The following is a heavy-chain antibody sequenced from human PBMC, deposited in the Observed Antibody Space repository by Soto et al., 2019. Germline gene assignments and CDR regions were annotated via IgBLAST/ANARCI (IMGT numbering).Heavy chain of an antibody. V-gene: IGHV2-5*02. D-gene: IGHD2-15*01. CDR2: IYWDDDK. Sequence: SGPTLVKPTQTLTLTCTFSGFSLSTSGVGVGWIRQPPGKALEWLALIYWDDDKRYSPSLKSRLTITKDTSKNQVVLTMTNMDPVDTATYYCAHLREDIVEYGLAPYYMDVWGKGTTVTVSS. J-gene: IGHJ6*03. CDR3: AHLREDIVEYGLAPYYMDV. CDR1: GFSLSTSGVG.